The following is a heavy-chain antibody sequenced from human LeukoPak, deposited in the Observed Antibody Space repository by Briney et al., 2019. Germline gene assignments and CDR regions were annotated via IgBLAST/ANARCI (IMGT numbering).Heavy chain of an antibody. CDR3: TTDRFYYDSSGYSGSDWFDP. CDR2: IKSKTDGGTT. V-gene: IGHV3-15*01. CDR1: GLTFTNAW. J-gene: IGHJ5*02. Sequence: GGSLRLSCAASGLTFTNAWMTWVRQAPGKGLEWVGRIKSKTDGGTTDYAAPVKGRFTISRDDSKNTLYLQMNSLKTEDTAVYYCTTDRFYYDSSGYSGSDWFDPWGQGTLVTVSS. D-gene: IGHD3-22*01.